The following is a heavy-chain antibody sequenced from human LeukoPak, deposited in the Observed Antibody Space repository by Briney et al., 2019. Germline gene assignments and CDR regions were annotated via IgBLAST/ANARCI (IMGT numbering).Heavy chain of an antibody. J-gene: IGHJ6*03. Sequence: ASVKVSCKASGYTFTSYGISWVRQAPGQGLEWMGWISAYNGNTNYAQKLQGRVTMTTDTSTSTAYMELRSLRSDDTAVYYCARIVVAPAAIPPDYYYYMDVWGKGTTVTVSS. CDR1: GYTFTSYG. V-gene: IGHV1-18*01. D-gene: IGHD2-2*02. CDR2: ISAYNGNT. CDR3: ARIVVAPAAIPPDYYYYMDV.